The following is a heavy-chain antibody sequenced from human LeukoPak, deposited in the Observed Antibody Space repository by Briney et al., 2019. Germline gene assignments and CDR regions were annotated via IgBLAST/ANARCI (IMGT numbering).Heavy chain of an antibody. CDR3: EMAGRDDAFDI. CDR1: GGSISSYY. V-gene: IGHV4-59*01. J-gene: IGHJ3*02. D-gene: IGHD6-19*01. CDR2: IYYSGST. Sequence: SETLSLTCTVSGGSISSYYWSWIRQPPGKGLEWIGYIYYSGSTNYNPSLKSRVTISVDTSKNQFSLKLSSVTAADTAVYYCEMAGRDDAFDIWGQGTIVTVSS.